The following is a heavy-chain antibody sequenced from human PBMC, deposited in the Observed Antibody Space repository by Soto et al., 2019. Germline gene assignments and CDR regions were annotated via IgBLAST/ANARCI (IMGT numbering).Heavy chain of an antibody. CDR2: INHSGST. J-gene: IGHJ6*03. CDR1: GGSFSGYY. CDR3: ATGYYYYFMDV. V-gene: IGHV4-34*01. D-gene: IGHD3-10*01. Sequence: QVQLQQWGAGLLKPSETLSLTCAVYGGSFSGYYWSWIRQLPGKGLEWIGEINHSGSTNYNPSLKSRVTISVDTSKNQFSLKLSSVTAADTAVYYCATGYYYYFMDVWCKGTTVTVSS.